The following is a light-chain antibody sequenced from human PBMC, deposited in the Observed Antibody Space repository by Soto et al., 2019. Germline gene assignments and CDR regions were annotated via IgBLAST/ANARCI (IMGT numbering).Light chain of an antibody. J-gene: IGKJ2*01. CDR1: QSISSN. V-gene: IGKV1-39*01. CDR3: QQSYSTPYT. CDR2: VAS. Sequence: DIQMTQSPSSLSASVGDRVTITCRASQSISSNLNWYQQKPGEAPKLLIYVASSLQSGVPSRFSGIESGTDYTLTISSLQPDDFGTYYCQQSYSTPYTFGQGTKLEIK.